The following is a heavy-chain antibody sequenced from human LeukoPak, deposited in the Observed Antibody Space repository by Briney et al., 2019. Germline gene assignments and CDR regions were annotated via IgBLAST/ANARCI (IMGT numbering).Heavy chain of an antibody. CDR2: IYYSGST. J-gene: IGHJ3*02. CDR3: ASSTYYDYVWESYAFDI. D-gene: IGHD3-16*01. CDR1: GGSISTYD. Sequence: PSETLSLTCTVSGGSISTYDWSWIRQPPGKGLEWIGYIYYSGSTYYNPSLKSRVTISVDTSKNQFSLKLSSVTAADTAVYYCASSTYYDYVWESYAFDIWGQGTMVTVSS. V-gene: IGHV4-59*06.